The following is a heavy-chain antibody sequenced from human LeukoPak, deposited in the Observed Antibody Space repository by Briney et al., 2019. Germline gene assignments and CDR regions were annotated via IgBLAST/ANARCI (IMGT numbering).Heavy chain of an antibody. J-gene: IGHJ5*02. D-gene: IGHD4-17*01. CDR1: GFTFSSYA. V-gene: IGHV3-30*04. Sequence: PGGSLRLSCAASGFTFSSYAMHWVRQAPGKGLEWVAVISYDGSNKYYADSVKGRFTISRDNSKNTLYLQMNSLRAEDTAVYYCAKASDNDCGDYGPGPWGQGTLVTVSS. CDR3: AKASDNDCGDYGPGP. CDR2: ISYDGSNK.